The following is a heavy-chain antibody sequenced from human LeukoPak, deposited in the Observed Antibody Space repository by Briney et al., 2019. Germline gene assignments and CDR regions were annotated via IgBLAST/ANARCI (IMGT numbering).Heavy chain of an antibody. D-gene: IGHD5-24*01. Sequence: GGSLRLSCVASGFPFSSYWMTWVRQAPGKGLEWVADIKQDGSKKSYVDSVKGRFTISRDNAKNSLYLQMNSLRAEDTAIYYCTRVGYIDEGIDYWGQGTLVTVSS. CDR2: IKQDGSKK. V-gene: IGHV3-7*04. CDR3: TRVGYIDEGIDY. J-gene: IGHJ4*02. CDR1: GFPFSSYW.